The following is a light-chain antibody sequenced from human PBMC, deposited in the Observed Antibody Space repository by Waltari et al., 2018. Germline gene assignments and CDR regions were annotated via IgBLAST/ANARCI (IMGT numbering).Light chain of an antibody. CDR2: AAS. J-gene: IGKJ2*01. Sequence: DIQMTQSPSSVSAAVGDRVTTTCRASQGVTTWLAWYQQEPGEAPKLLIYAASRLQSGVPSRFTGSGYGTDFALTISSLQPEDFATYYCQQAHTFPYTFGQGTKLEI. CDR1: QGVTTW. V-gene: IGKV1-12*01. CDR3: QQAHTFPYT.